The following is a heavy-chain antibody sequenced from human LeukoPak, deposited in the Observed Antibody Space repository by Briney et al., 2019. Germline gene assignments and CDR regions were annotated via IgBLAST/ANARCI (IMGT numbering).Heavy chain of an antibody. CDR1: GYTFTAYH. CDR2: INANSGGT. D-gene: IGHD3-16*01. Sequence: GASVKVSCKASGYTFTAYHIHWVRQAPGQGLEWMGWINANSGGTNYAQSFQDRVTMTRDTSISTAYMELSRLTSDDTAVYYCAKGNDSVWGSYMRSLDYWGQGTPVTVSS. J-gene: IGHJ4*02. CDR3: AKGNDSVWGSYMRSLDY. V-gene: IGHV1-2*02.